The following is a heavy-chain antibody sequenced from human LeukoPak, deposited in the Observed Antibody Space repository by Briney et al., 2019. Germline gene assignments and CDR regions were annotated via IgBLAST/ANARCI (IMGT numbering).Heavy chain of an antibody. CDR2: ISGSGGST. J-gene: IGHJ4*02. Sequence: GGSLRLSCAASGFTFSSYGMSWVRQAPGKGLEWVSAISGSGGSTYYADSVKGRFTISRDNSKNTLYLQMNSLRAEDTAVYYCARVRQWYYGSGSIDYWGQGTLVTVSS. CDR3: ARVRQWYYGSGSIDY. D-gene: IGHD3-10*01. V-gene: IGHV3-23*01. CDR1: GFTFSSYG.